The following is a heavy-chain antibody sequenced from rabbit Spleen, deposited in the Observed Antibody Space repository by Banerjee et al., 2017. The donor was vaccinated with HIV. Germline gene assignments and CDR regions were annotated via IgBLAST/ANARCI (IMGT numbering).Heavy chain of an antibody. CDR1: GFDVSAYY. D-gene: IGHD4-1*01. CDR3: TRDWAGSNGWIHFNV. J-gene: IGHJ4*01. CDR2: IHAGSSGTT. Sequence: QQLEESGGDLVKPGASLTLTCTASGFDVSAYYMCWVRQAPGKGLEWIACIHAGSSGTTYYANWANGRFTISKASSTTVTLQMTSLTAADTATYFCTRDWAGSNGWIHFNVWGPGTLVTVS. V-gene: IGHV1S40*01.